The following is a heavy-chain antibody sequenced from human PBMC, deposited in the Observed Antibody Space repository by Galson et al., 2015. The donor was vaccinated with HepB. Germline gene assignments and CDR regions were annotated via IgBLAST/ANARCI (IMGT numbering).Heavy chain of an antibody. CDR1: GYTFTSYA. CDR3: ARGRERGKMTPIY. Sequence: SVKVSCKASGYTFTSYAMHWVRQAPGRRLEWMGWINAGNGNTKYSQKFQGRVTITRDTSASTAYMELSSLRSEDTAVYYCARGRERGKMTPIYWGQGTLVTVSS. CDR2: INAGNGNT. V-gene: IGHV1-3*01. J-gene: IGHJ4*02. D-gene: IGHD1-26*01.